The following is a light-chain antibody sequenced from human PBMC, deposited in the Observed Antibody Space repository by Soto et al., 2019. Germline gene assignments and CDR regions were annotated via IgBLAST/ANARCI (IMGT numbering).Light chain of an antibody. J-gene: IGLJ3*02. CDR2: DVT. CDR3: SSYAASNNFYFV. CDR1: SSDVGGYNY. V-gene: IGLV2-8*01. Sequence: QSALTQPPSASGSPGQSVTISCTGTSSDVGGYNYVSWYQQYPGRAPILMIYDVTKRTSGVPDRFSGSKSGNTASLTVSGLQAQDEADDYCSSYAASNNFYFVFGGGTKVTVL.